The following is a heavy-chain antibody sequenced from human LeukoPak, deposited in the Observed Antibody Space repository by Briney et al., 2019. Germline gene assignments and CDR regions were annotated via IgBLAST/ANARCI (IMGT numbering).Heavy chain of an antibody. CDR3: ARSSSWYGGFDP. CDR2: IVVGSGNT. J-gene: IGHJ5*02. Sequence: SVKVSCKASGFTFTSSAMQWVRQARGQRLEWIGWIVVGSGNTNYAQKFQERVTITRDMSTSTAYMELSSLRSEDTAVYYCARSSSWYGGFDPWGQGTLVTVSS. CDR1: GFTFTSSA. V-gene: IGHV1-58*02. D-gene: IGHD6-13*01.